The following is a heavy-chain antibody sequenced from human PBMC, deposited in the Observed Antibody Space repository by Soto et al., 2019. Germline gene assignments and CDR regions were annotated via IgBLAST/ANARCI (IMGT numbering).Heavy chain of an antibody. CDR3: SRDIERIRELHPNYVGPCP. D-gene: IGHD1-7*01. Sequence: QPGRNIKICCATSEFTCNSYAMHCVGQAPGQGLEWVAVISFNGIDTYYADSVKGRVTISRDNSRNTVFLQMTSLRTEDTAVFYFSRDIERIRELHPNYVGPCPWGQG. V-gene: IGHV3-30*04. CDR1: EFTCNSYA. CDR2: ISFNGIDT. J-gene: IGHJ5*02.